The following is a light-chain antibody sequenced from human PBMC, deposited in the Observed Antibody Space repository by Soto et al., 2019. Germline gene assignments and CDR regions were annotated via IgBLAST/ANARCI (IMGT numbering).Light chain of an antibody. CDR1: QSVSSN. Sequence: EIVMTQSPATLSVSPGERATLSCRASQSVSSNLAWYQQKPGQAPRLLIYGASTRATGIPFQFIGSESRTEFPLNISRLESEDFAVYYCQQYNTWHSLTFGGGTKVEIK. CDR2: GAS. J-gene: IGKJ4*01. CDR3: QQYNTWHSLT. V-gene: IGKV3-15*01.